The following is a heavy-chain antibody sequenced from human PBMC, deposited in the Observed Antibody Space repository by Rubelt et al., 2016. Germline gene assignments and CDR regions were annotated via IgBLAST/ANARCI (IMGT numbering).Heavy chain of an antibody. CDR3: ARALIAAAALNWFDP. D-gene: IGHD6-13*01. CDR2: LYYSGST. J-gene: IGHJ5*02. V-gene: IGHV4-59*01. CDR1: GGSISSYY. Sequence: QVQLQESGPGLVKPSETLSLTCTVSGGSISSYYWSWIRQPPGKGLEWIGYLYYSGSTNYNPSLKSRVTISVDTVKNQFALKLSSVTAADTAGYYCARALIAAAALNWFDPWGQGTLVTVSS.